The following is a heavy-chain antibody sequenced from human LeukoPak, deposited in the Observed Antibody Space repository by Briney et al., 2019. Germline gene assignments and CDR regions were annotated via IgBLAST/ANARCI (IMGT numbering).Heavy chain of an antibody. J-gene: IGHJ4*02. CDR2: MKYDGSEK. CDR1: GFTFSSYW. D-gene: IGHD6-13*01. CDR3: ARDIAAAGPFFDY. Sequence: GGSLRLSCAASGFTFSSYWMSWVRQAPGRGRGWVANMKYDGSEKDYVDSVKGRFTFSRDNATSSLYLQLNSPRAEDTAVYYCARDIAAAGPFFDYWGQGTLVTASS. V-gene: IGHV3-7*01.